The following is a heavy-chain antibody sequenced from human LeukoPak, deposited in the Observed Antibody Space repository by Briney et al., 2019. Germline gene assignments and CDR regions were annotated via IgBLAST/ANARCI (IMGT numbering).Heavy chain of an antibody. CDR1: GLTFSNYL. D-gene: IGHD6-13*01. V-gene: IGHV3-7*01. J-gene: IGHJ4*02. CDR3: ARDRESNWYPYLDA. CDR2: IKEDGSAK. Sequence: GGSLRLSCATSGLTFSNYLMSWVRQAPGKGLEWVANIKEDGSAKWYVDSVRGRFTISRDNAKNSLYLQMGSLRAEDTAVYYCARDRESNWYPYLDAWGQGTLVTVSS.